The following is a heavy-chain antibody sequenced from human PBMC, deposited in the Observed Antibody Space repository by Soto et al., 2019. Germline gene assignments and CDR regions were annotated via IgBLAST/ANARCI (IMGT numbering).Heavy chain of an antibody. CDR1: AFTFTIHS. CDR2: ISSSSSYI. J-gene: IGHJ5*02. CDR3: ASDPGIAARHEKNWFDP. Sequence: LRLSCASPAFTFTIHSMNLVRQSRGKGLEWVSSISSSSSYIYYADSVNVRFTISRDNAKNSLYLQMKSLRAEDTAVYYCASDPGIAARHEKNWFDPWGQGTLVTVSS. D-gene: IGHD6-6*01. V-gene: IGHV3-21*01.